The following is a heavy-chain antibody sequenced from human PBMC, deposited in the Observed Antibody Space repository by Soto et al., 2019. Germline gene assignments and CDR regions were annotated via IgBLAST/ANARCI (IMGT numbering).Heavy chain of an antibody. CDR1: GYSFTSHY. CDR2: IYPGGVNI. Sequence: ASVKVSCKAIGYSFTSHYMHWVRQAPGQGLEWMGTIYPGGVNIGYAQKFKGRVTMTKDKSTSTAYMELRSLRSEDTAFYCCATSYGSGYRAFDYWGQGALVTVSS. D-gene: IGHD3-10*01. V-gene: IGHV1-46*01. J-gene: IGHJ4*02. CDR3: ATSYGSGYRAFDY.